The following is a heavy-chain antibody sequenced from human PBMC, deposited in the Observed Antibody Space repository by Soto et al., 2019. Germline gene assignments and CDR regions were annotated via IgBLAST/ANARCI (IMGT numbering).Heavy chain of an antibody. CDR2: IIPIFGTA. CDR1: GGTFSSYA. V-gene: IGHV1-69*13. CDR3: ARGAVVTPGYYYGMDV. D-gene: IGHD2-21*02. Sequence: SVKVSCKASGGTFSSYAISWVRQAPGQGLEWMGGIIPIFGTANYAQKFQGRVTITADESTSTAYMELSSLRSEDTAVYYCARGAVVTPGYYYGMDVWGQGTTVTVSS. J-gene: IGHJ6*02.